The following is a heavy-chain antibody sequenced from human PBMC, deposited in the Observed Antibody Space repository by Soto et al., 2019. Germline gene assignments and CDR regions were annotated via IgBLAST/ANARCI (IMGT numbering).Heavy chain of an antibody. CDR2: ISYDGNYE. CDR1: GFSFSTYT. V-gene: IGHV3-30-3*01. Sequence: QVQLVESGGGVVQPGGSLRLSCAASGFSFSTYTLHWVRQAPGKGLEWVAVISYDGNYEYYADSVKGRFTISRDNSKKTMFLQTNRLRADDTGICYCVRTSVADTWGYHFDYWGQGALVTVSS. J-gene: IGHJ4*02. D-gene: IGHD6-19*01. CDR3: VRTSVADTWGYHFDY.